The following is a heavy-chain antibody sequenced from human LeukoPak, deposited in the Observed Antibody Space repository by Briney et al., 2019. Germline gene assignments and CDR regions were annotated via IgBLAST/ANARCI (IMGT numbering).Heavy chain of an antibody. V-gene: IGHV3-48*03. Sequence: PGGSLRLSCAASGFTFSSYEMNWVRQAPGKRPEWVSYVSSSGSILYYADSVKGRFTISRDNAKNSLYLQMNSLRAEDTAVYYCAELGITMIGGVWGKGTTVTISS. D-gene: IGHD3-10*02. J-gene: IGHJ6*04. CDR2: VSSSGSIL. CDR3: AELGITMIGGV. CDR1: GFTFSSYE.